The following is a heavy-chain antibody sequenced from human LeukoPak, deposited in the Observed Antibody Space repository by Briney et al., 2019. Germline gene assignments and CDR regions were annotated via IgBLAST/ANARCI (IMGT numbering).Heavy chain of an antibody. J-gene: IGHJ5*02. CDR1: GFTFTDYY. CDR2: LSTSTTFI. D-gene: IGHD2-21*01. V-gene: IGHV3-11*03. Sequence: PGGSLRLSCAASGFTFTDYYMSWIRQAPGKGLEWVSYLSTSTTFINYADSVRGRFTISRDNAKNSLYLQMNSLRAEDTAVYYGARSPDVVETWFDLWGQGTLVTVSS. CDR3: ARSPDVVETWFDL.